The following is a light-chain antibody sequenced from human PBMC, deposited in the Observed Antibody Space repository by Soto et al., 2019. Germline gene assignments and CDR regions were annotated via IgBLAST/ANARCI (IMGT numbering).Light chain of an antibody. J-gene: IGLJ1*01. CDR1: TNDVGGYNY. V-gene: IGLV2-11*01. CDR3: CSYAGSYTYYV. CDR2: DVS. Sequence: QSALTQPASVSGSPGQSITISCTGTTNDVGGYNYVSWYQQHPGKAPKLMIYDVSKRPSGVPDRFSGSKSGNTASLTISGLQAEDEADYYCCSYAGSYTYYVFGTGTKLTVL.